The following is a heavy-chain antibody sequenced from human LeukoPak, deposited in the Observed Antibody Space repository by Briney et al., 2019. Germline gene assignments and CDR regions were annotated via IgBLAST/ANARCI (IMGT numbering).Heavy chain of an antibody. CDR1: GFAFSVYA. Sequence: PGGSLRLSCTASGFAFSVYAMSWLRQPPGKGLEWVSTINANSGTTSYAASVRGRFTISRDNSKNTLYQQLNTLRADDTATCYCAKPISGGLAVTADWFHPWGQGTLVVVSS. V-gene: IGHV3-23*01. J-gene: IGHJ5*01. CDR2: INANSGTT. D-gene: IGHD6-19*01. CDR3: AKPISGGLAVTADWFHP.